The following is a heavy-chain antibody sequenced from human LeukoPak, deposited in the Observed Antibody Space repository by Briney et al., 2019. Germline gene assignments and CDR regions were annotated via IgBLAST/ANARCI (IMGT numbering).Heavy chain of an antibody. CDR1: GGSISSGGYY. CDR2: IYYSGST. Sequence: SQTLSLTCTVSGGSISSGGYYWSWIRQHPGKGLEWIGYIYYSGSTYYNPSLKSRVTISVDTSKNQFSLKLSSVTAADTAVYYCARGVGNYDFWSGYENNWFDPWGQGTLVTVSS. D-gene: IGHD3-3*01. J-gene: IGHJ5*02. CDR3: ARGVGNYDFWSGYENNWFDP. V-gene: IGHV4-31*03.